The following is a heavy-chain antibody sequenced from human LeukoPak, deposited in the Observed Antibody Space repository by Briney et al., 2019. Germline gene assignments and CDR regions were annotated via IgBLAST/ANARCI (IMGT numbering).Heavy chain of an antibody. V-gene: IGHV4-39*01. CDR3: ARRAGIVLEPGAEGWFDP. Sequence: PSETLSLTCTVSGGSISSIDYYWVWNRQPPGKGLEWIGAISYSGSTYYNPSLKSRVTISVDTSNNQFSLSLNSVTAADKAVYYCARRAGIVLEPGAEGWFDPWGQGTLVTVSS. D-gene: IGHD2-2*01. J-gene: IGHJ5*02. CDR1: GGSISSIDYY. CDR2: ISYSGST.